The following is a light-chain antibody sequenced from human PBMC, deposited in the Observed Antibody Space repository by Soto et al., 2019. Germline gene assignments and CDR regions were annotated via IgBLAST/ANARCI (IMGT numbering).Light chain of an antibody. CDR3: QQYNIYPLT. CDR2: AAS. Sequence: DVQMTQSPSSLSASVGDRVTITCRASQDINSYLAWYQQKPWNAPKSLIYAASSLQTGVPSRFSGSESGTDVTLTISNLQPEDSATDSCQQYNIYPLTFGGGTKVE. J-gene: IGKJ4*01. V-gene: IGKV1D-16*01. CDR1: QDINSY.